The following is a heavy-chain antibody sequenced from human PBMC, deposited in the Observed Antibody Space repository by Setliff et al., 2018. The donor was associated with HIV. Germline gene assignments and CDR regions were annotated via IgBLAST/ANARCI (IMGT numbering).Heavy chain of an antibody. V-gene: IGHV5-51*01. CDR2: IYPGDSDT. D-gene: IGHD3-9*01. CDR3: TRHPLRPGIAGYFYFVDV. Sequence: GESLKISCKGSGYKFTSHWIGWVRQMPGKGLEWMGIIYPGDSDTRYMPSFQGQVTISADESISTAYLQWSSLKASDTAIYYCTRHPLRPGIAGYFYFVDVWGTGTTVTVSS. J-gene: IGHJ6*03. CDR1: GYKFTSHW.